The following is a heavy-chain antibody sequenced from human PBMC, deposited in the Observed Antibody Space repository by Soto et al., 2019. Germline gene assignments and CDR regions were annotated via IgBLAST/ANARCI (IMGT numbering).Heavy chain of an antibody. D-gene: IGHD2-15*01. CDR3: AGGKPACRGGCCGGGYFDY. Sequence: QVQLKQWGAGLLKPSETLSLTCAVYDGSFSGYYWSWIRQPPGKGLEWIGEINHSGSTNYNPSLKSRVTISGDQFKNPFSLDLGSVTAADTAGYFLAGGKPACRGGCCGGGYFDYWGQGTLVTVSS. CDR2: INHSGST. CDR1: DGSFSGYY. J-gene: IGHJ4*02. V-gene: IGHV4-34*01.